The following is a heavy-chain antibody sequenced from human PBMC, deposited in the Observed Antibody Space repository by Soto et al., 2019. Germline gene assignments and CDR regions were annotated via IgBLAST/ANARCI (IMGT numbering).Heavy chain of an antibody. CDR1: GCTFISYA. CDR2: IIGTGLSP. V-gene: IGHV3-23*01. J-gene: IGHJ4*02. Sequence: PGGSLRLSCAASGCTFISYAMYWVRQAPGKGLEWVSAIIGTGLSPYYADSVKGRFTISRDNSQNTLYLQMNSLRAEDTAVYYCAKRAGGSARYFDFWGQGTQVTVSS. CDR3: AKRAGGSARYFDF. D-gene: IGHD3-16*01.